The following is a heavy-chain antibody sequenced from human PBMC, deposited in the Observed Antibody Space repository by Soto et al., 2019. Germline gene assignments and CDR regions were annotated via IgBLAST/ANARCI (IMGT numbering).Heavy chain of an antibody. V-gene: IGHV3-23*01. CDR1: GITFSRYD. Sequence: GGSLRLSCEASGITFSRYDMSWVRQAPGKGLEWVSAINGGRSFYGDSVEGRFTVSRDNSKNTLYLQMNSLRAEDTAVYYCARDCSSTSCYNDAFDIWGQGTMVTVSS. CDR2: INGGRS. J-gene: IGHJ3*02. D-gene: IGHD2-2*01. CDR3: ARDCSSTSCYNDAFDI.